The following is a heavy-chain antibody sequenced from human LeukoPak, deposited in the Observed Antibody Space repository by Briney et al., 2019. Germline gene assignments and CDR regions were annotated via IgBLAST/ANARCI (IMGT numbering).Heavy chain of an antibody. Sequence: SETLSLTCAVYGGSFSGYYWSWIRQPPGKGLEWIGEINHSGSTNYNPSLKSRVTISVDTSKNQFSLKLSSVTAADTAVYYCARGEEDYYNFWGQGTLVTASS. V-gene: IGHV4-34*01. CDR2: INHSGST. CDR1: GGSFSGYY. CDR3: ARGEEDYYNF. D-gene: IGHD2-15*01. J-gene: IGHJ4*02.